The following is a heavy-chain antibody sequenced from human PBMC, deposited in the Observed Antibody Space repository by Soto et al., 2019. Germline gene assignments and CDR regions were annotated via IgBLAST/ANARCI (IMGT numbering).Heavy chain of an antibody. V-gene: IGHV4-39*02. Sequence: SETLSLTCNVSGDSMTSPPNYWVWIRHPPGKGLEWIGTVYYSGATYYNPSLRGRLTVSADTAKNYFSLRLTSVTAADTAVYYCAKDVPSHRGYNWFDPWGQGTLVTVSS. D-gene: IGHD3-10*01. CDR3: AKDVPSHRGYNWFDP. CDR1: GDSMTSPPNY. CDR2: VYYSGAT. J-gene: IGHJ5*02.